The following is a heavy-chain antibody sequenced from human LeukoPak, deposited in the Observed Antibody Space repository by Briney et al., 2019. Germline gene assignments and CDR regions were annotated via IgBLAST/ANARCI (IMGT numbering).Heavy chain of an antibody. CDR3: ARSPGYCSSTSCYEIDY. Sequence: PGGSLRLSCAASGFTFSSYWMHWVRQAPGKGLVWVSRINRDGGGTSYADSVKGRFTISRDNAKNTLYLQMNSLRAEDTAVYYCARSPGYCSSTSCYEIDYWGQGTLVTLFS. V-gene: IGHV3-74*01. D-gene: IGHD2-2*01. CDR1: GFTFSSYW. J-gene: IGHJ4*02. CDR2: INRDGGGT.